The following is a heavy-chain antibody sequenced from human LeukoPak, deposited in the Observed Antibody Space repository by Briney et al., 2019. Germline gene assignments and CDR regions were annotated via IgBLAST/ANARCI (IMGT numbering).Heavy chain of an antibody. D-gene: IGHD1-26*01. CDR1: GYSISSGYY. J-gene: IGHJ4*02. V-gene: IGHV4-38-2*02. CDR2: IYHSGST. Sequence: SETLSLTCTVSGYSISSGYYWGWIRQPPGKGLEWIGSIYHSGSTYYNPSLKSRVTISVDTSKNQFSLKLSSVTAADTAVYYCARTILYSGSYYFDYWGQGTLVTVSS. CDR3: ARTILYSGSYYFDY.